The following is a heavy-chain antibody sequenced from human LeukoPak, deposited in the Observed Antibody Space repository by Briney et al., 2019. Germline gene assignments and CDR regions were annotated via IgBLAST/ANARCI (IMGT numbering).Heavy chain of an antibody. CDR3: ARDHQYSSSV. Sequence: SETLSLTCTVSGGSVSSGSYYWSWIRQPPGKGLEWIGYIYYSGSTNYNPSLKSRVTISVDTSKNQFSLKLSSVTAADTAVYYCARDHQYSSSVWSQGTLVTVSS. J-gene: IGHJ4*02. CDR2: IYYSGST. D-gene: IGHD6-6*01. CDR1: GGSVSSGSYY. V-gene: IGHV4-61*01.